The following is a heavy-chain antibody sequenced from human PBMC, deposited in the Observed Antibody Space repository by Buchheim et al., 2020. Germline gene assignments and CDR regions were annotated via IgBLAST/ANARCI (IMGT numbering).Heavy chain of an antibody. D-gene: IGHD3-10*01. V-gene: IGHV3-23*01. CDR3: VKDLGISMVTQPYY. Sequence: VQLQESGPGLVKPSQTLSLTCTVSGGSISSGGYYWSWVRQAPGKGLEWVSAISGSGGSTYYADSVKGRFTISRDDSKSTLYLQMDSLTVEDTATYFCVKDLGISMVTQPYYWGQGTL. CDR1: GGSISSGGYY. J-gene: IGHJ4*02. CDR2: ISGSGGST.